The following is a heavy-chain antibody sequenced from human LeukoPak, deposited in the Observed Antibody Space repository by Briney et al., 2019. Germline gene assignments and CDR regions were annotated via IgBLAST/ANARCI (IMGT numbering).Heavy chain of an antibody. CDR2: VNPTSGGT. CDR1: GYTFTGYY. CDR3: ARVVVRDANNYRDY. D-gene: IGHD5-24*01. Sequence: ASVKVSCKASGYTFTGYYMHWVRQAPGQGLEWMGWVNPTSGGTNYAQKFQGRVTMTRDTSISTAYMELSRLRSDDTAVYYCARVVVRDANNYRDYWGQGTLVTVSS. V-gene: IGHV1-2*02. J-gene: IGHJ4*02.